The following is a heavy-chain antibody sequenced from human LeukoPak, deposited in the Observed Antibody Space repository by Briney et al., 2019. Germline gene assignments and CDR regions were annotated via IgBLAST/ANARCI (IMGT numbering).Heavy chain of an antibody. Sequence: GGSLRLSCAASGFTFDDYAMHWVRQAPGKGLEWVSGISWNSGSIGYADSVKGRFTISRDNAKNSLYLQMNSLRAEDTASYYCAKCRGRYFDWFQLDYWGQGTLVTVSS. CDR3: AKCRGRYFDWFQLDY. J-gene: IGHJ4*02. CDR2: ISWNSGSI. V-gene: IGHV3-9*01. D-gene: IGHD3-9*01. CDR1: GFTFDDYA.